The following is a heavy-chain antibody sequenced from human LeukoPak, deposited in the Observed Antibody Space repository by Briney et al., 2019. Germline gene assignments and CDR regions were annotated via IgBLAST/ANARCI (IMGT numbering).Heavy chain of an antibody. CDR2: MNPNSGNT. Sequence: ASVKVSCKASGYTFTSYDINWVRQATGQGLEWMEWMNPNSGNTGYEQKFQGRVTMTRNTSISTAYMELSSLRSEDTAVYCCAKSITMVRGVIRSVGFDPWGQGTLVTVSS. J-gene: IGHJ5*02. V-gene: IGHV1-8*01. CDR3: AKSITMVRGVIRSVGFDP. D-gene: IGHD3-10*01. CDR1: GYTFTSYD.